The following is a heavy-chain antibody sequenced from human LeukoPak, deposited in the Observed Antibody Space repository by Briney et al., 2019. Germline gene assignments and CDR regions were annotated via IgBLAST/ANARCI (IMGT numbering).Heavy chain of an antibody. V-gene: IGHV4-34*01. Sequence: SETLSLTCAVHVESFSGYYWGWIRQPPGKGLEWIGEINHRGSTNYNPSLKSRLTISVDTSKNQFSVKLSSVTAADTAVYYCARGETVTTSRVLDYWGQGTVVTVSS. CDR2: INHRGST. J-gene: IGHJ4*02. CDR3: ARGETVTTSRVLDY. D-gene: IGHD4-11*01. CDR1: VESFSGYY.